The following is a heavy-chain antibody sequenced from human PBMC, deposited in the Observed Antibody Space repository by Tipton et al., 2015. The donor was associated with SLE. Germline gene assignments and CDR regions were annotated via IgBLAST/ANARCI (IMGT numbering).Heavy chain of an antibody. V-gene: IGHV3-9*01. CDR2: INWNGDTI. J-gene: IGHJ4*02. Sequence: SLRLSCEASGITFDDFAMHWVRQVPGKGLEWVSGINWNGDTIAYGDSVKGRFTISRDNAKNSLYLQMNSLRPEDTAFYYCVKDMRPSGSYYNSNFDYWGQGTLVIVSS. CDR1: GITFDDFA. CDR3: VKDMRPSGSYYNSNFDY. D-gene: IGHD3-10*01.